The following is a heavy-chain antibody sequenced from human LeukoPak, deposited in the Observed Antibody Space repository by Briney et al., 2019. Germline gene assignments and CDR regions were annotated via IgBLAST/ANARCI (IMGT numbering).Heavy chain of an antibody. CDR1: GFTFSSYA. V-gene: IGHV3-30-3*01. J-gene: IGHJ4*02. CDR3: ARSQYSSSFLVPWG. CDR2: ISYDGSNK. Sequence: GGSLRLSCAASGFTFSSYAMHWVRQAPGKGLEWVAVISYDGSNKYYADPVKGRFTISRDNSKNTLYLQMNSLRAEDTAVYYCARSQYSSSFLVPWGWGQGTLVTVSS. D-gene: IGHD6-13*01.